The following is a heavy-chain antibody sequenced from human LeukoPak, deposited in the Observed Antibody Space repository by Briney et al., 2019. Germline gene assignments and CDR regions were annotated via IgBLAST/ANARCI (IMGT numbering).Heavy chain of an antibody. Sequence: GGSLRLSCAASGFTFSSYSMNWVRQAPGKGLEWGSNISSSSSNIYYADSVKGRLTISRDNAKNSLYLQMNSLRAEDTAVYYCARVAVTVSPIVVVIYLVDYWGQGTLVTVSS. D-gene: IGHD3-22*01. CDR1: GFTFSSYS. CDR2: ISSSSSNI. V-gene: IGHV3-48*01. CDR3: ARVAVTVSPIVVVIYLVDY. J-gene: IGHJ4*02.